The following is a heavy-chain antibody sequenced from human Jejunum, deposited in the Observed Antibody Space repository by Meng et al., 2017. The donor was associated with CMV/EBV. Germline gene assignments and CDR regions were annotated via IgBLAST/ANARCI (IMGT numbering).Heavy chain of an antibody. V-gene: IGHV4-4*02. D-gene: IGHD2-21*02. Sequence: VRLLEPGPGPVQPSGTPSASFAGSGCVLSSRNWWSWVRQRPGKGLEWIGEMYHRGSSNYNTSLNSRVTISVDESKDQFSLRLSSVTAADTAVYYCARVGASCGGDCYHPRWGQGTLVTVSS. J-gene: IGHJ4*02. CDR2: MYHRGSS. CDR1: GCVLSSRNW. CDR3: ARVGASCGGDCYHPR.